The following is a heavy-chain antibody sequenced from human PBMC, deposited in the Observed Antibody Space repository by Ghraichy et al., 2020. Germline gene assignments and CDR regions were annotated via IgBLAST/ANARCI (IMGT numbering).Heavy chain of an antibody. Sequence: GVLRLSCAASGFTFSSYWMSWVRQAPGKGLEWVANIKQDGSEKYYVDSVKGRFTISRDNAKNSLYLQMNSLRAEDTAVYYCARDRGGIAAATFDYWGQGTLVTVSS. J-gene: IGHJ4*02. V-gene: IGHV3-7*03. CDR1: GFTFSSYW. CDR2: IKQDGSEK. D-gene: IGHD6-13*01. CDR3: ARDRGGIAAATFDY.